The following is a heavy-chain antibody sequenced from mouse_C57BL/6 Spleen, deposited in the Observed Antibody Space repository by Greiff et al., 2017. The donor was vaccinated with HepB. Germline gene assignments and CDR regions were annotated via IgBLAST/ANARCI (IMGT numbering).Heavy chain of an antibody. Sequence: EVKLMESGGGLVQPKGSLKLSCAASGFSFNTYAMNWVRQAPGKGLEWVARIRSKSNNYATYYADSVKDRFTISRDDSESMLYLQMNNLKTEDTAMYYCVRPLYDGYRFAYWGQGTLVTVSA. D-gene: IGHD2-3*01. J-gene: IGHJ3*01. CDR1: GFSFNTYA. CDR2: IRSKSNNYAT. V-gene: IGHV10-1*01. CDR3: VRPLYDGYRFAY.